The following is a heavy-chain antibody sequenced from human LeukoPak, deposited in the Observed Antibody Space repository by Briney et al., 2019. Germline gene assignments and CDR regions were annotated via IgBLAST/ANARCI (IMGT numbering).Heavy chain of an antibody. D-gene: IGHD3-10*01. CDR2: ITANGDAT. Sequence: PGGSLRLSCVGSGFIFRSYAVTWVRQAPGKGLEWVSSITANGDATYYADSVKGRFTISRDNSKSTLYLQMSSLRAEDTAVYYCARERSDTLVRGVPIFDYWGQGTLVTVSS. V-gene: IGHV3-23*01. CDR1: GFIFRSYA. CDR3: ARERSDTLVRGVPIFDY. J-gene: IGHJ4*02.